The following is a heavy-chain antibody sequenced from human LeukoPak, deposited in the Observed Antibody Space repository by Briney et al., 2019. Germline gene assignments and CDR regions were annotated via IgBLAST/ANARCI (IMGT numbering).Heavy chain of an antibody. V-gene: IGHV3-30*02. CDR3: AKSYTSGWDAFDI. CDR1: GFTFSNYFSNYG. J-gene: IGHJ3*02. D-gene: IGHD6-19*01. CDR2: IRHDGSNK. Sequence: GGSLRLSCVASGFTFSNYFSNYGMQWVRLAPGKGLEWVAFIRHDGSNKYYADSVKGRFTISRDNSKNTVYLQMNSLRLEDTAVYYCAKSYTSGWDAFDIWGQGTMVTVSS.